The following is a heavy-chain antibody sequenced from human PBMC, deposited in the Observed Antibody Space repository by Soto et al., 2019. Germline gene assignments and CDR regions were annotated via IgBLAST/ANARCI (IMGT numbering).Heavy chain of an antibody. V-gene: IGHV1-46*03. D-gene: IGHD5-12*01. CDR3: AGVSSGYDLASTY. Sequence: QVQLVQSGAEVKKTGASVNVSCKASGYTFGTYHMHWVRQAPGQGLEWMGIINPSGGSTAYAQKFQGRVTMTRDTSTNTVYMELSSLRSEDTAVYYCAGVSSGYDLASTYWGQGTLVSVSA. CDR1: GYTFGTYH. J-gene: IGHJ4*02. CDR2: INPSGGST.